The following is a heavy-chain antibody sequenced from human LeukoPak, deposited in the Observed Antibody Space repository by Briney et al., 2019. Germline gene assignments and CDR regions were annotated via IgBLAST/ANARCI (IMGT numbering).Heavy chain of an antibody. J-gene: IGHJ4*02. CDR3: ARDVGYDSSGCDY. D-gene: IGHD3-22*01. CDR2: MSYDGSNK. Sequence: PGRSLRLSCAASGFTFGSYAMHWVRQAPDKGLEWVAVMSYDGSNKYYADSVKGRFTISRHNSKNTLYLQMNSLRAADTAVYYCARDVGYDSSGCDYWGQGTLVTVSS. V-gene: IGHV3-30-3*01. CDR1: GFTFGSYA.